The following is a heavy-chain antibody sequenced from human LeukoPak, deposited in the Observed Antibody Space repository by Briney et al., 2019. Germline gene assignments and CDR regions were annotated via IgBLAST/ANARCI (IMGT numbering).Heavy chain of an antibody. Sequence: AGSLTLSCAASGFTFSTYAMHCVRQAPGKGLEWVTMIWHDGSHKYYTDSGRGRFTISTDNSKNTVKLQTNSRRAEDTAVYYCAREIFGSGSYPDYWGQGTLVTVSS. CDR2: IWHDGSHK. CDR3: AREIFGSGSYPDY. J-gene: IGHJ4*02. V-gene: IGHV3-33*01. CDR1: GFTFSTYA. D-gene: IGHD3-10*01.